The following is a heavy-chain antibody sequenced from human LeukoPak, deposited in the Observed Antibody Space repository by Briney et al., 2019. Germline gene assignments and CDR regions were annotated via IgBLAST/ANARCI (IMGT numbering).Heavy chain of an antibody. Sequence: PVGCLRLSCAASGFTFSSYWMSSVRQAAGKGLEWVANIKQDGIEKYYVDSVKGRFTISRDNAKRSLYLQMNSLRAEDTAVYYCARAVDYDSSGYFFDYFDYWGQGTLVTVSS. J-gene: IGHJ4*02. CDR1: GFTFSSYW. D-gene: IGHD3-22*01. CDR2: IKQDGIEK. CDR3: ARAVDYDSSGYFFDYFDY. V-gene: IGHV3-7*01.